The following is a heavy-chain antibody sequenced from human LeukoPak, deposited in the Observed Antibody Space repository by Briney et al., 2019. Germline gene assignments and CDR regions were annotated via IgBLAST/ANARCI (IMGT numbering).Heavy chain of an antibody. CDR3: AANNYVWGSYRSY. J-gene: IGHJ4*02. CDR1: GGSISSSSYY. Sequence: SETLSLTCTVSGGSISSSSYYWGWIRQPPGKGLEWIGSIYYSGSTYYNPSLKSRVTISVDTSKNQFSLKLSSVTAADTAVYYCAANNYVWGSYRSYWGQGTLVTVSS. V-gene: IGHV4-39*07. D-gene: IGHD3-16*02. CDR2: IYYSGST.